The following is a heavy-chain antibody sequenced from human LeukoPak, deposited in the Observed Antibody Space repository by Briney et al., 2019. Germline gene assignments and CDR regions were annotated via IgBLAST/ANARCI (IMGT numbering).Heavy chain of an antibody. D-gene: IGHD6-13*01. CDR3: ARDSAGNDY. V-gene: IGHV3-7*01. CDR2: IKQDGSEK. Sequence: GGSLRLSCAASGFTFSTYWMSWVRQAPGEGLELVANIKQDGSEKYYVDSVKGRFTISRDNAKDPLYLQMNSLRAEDTAMYYCARDSAGNDYWGQGALVTVSS. CDR1: GFTFSTYW. J-gene: IGHJ4*02.